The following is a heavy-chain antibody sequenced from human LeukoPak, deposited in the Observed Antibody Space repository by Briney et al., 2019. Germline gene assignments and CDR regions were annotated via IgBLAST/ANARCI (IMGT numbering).Heavy chain of an antibody. V-gene: IGHV3-43*02. Sequence: GGSLRLSCAASGFTFDDYAMQWVRQAPGKGLEWVSLISGDGGGTFYADSVKVRFTISRDNSRNSLYLQMNSLRTEDTAFYYCGKDLNGVVGASIDWGQGTLVTVSS. CDR2: ISGDGGGT. CDR1: GFTFDDYA. CDR3: GKDLNGVVGASID. J-gene: IGHJ4*02. D-gene: IGHD1-26*01.